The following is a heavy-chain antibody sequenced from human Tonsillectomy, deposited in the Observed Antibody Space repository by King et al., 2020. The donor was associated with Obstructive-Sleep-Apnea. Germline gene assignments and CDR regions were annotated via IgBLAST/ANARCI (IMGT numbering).Heavy chain of an antibody. CDR3: ARQRLAAYCGGDCYPNYFDH. D-gene: IGHD2-21*02. Sequence: VQLQESGPGLVKASETLSLTCTVSGASISSHYWGWIRQPPGKGLDWIGNMYKSGSTNYNPSLQSRVTISLDTSKNQFSLKLASVTVADTAVYYCARQRLAAYCGGDCYPNYFDHWGQGILVTVSS. CDR2: MYKSGST. V-gene: IGHV4-59*08. CDR1: GASISSHY. J-gene: IGHJ4*02.